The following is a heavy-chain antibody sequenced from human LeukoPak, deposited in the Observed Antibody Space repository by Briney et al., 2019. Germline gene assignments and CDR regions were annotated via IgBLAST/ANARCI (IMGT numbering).Heavy chain of an antibody. CDR1: GFTFNTYR. V-gene: IGHV3-7*01. J-gene: IGHJ4*02. CDR3: ARDLYYYDSSGYYRGLDY. Sequence: GGSLRLSCAASGFTFNTYRMSWVRQAPGKGLEWVANLKHDGSEENYVDSVKGRFTISRDNAKGSLSLQMNSLRGEDTAVYYCARDLYYYDSSGYYRGLDYWGQGTLVTVSS. CDR2: LKHDGSEE. D-gene: IGHD3-22*01.